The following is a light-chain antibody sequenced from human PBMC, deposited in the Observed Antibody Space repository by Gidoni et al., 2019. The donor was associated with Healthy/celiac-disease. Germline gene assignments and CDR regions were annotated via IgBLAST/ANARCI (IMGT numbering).Light chain of an antibody. J-gene: IGLJ3*02. V-gene: IGLV3-1*01. Sequence: SYELTQPPTVSVPPGQTASITCSGDKLGDKYDCWYQQKPGPSPVLVIYQDSKRPSGFPGRFSGSNSGNTATLTISGTQAMDEADYYCQAWDSSTRVFGGGTKLTVL. CDR2: QDS. CDR3: QAWDSSTRV. CDR1: KLGDKY.